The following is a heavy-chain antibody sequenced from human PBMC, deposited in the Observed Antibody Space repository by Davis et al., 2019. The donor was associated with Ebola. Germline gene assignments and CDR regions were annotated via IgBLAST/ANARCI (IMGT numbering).Heavy chain of an antibody. D-gene: IGHD1-20*01. CDR1: GYTFTNYY. V-gene: IGHV1-46*01. J-gene: IGHJ4*02. CDR3: ARAGYNWNRIDY. CDR2: INPSGDTP. Sequence: ASVKVSCKASGYTFTNYYVSWVRQAPGQGLEWMGIINPSGDTPRYAHNFQGRVTMNRDTSTSTVYMELTTLRSEDTAMYYCARAGYNWNRIDYWGQGTLVTVSS.